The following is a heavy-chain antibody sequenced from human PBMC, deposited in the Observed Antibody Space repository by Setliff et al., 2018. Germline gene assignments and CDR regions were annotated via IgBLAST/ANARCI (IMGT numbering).Heavy chain of an antibody. J-gene: IGHJ4*02. D-gene: IGHD2-15*01. CDR3: ARDGAYCSGGSCYSFDY. CDR2: IIPLLETA. CDR1: GDTFSTYA. Sequence: ASVKVSCKASGDTFSTYALSWVRQAPGQGLEWMGGIIPLLETAKYAQKFQGRVTITADKSTNTGYMELSSLRSEDTAMYYCARDGAYCSGGSCYSFDYWGPGTPVTVSS. V-gene: IGHV1-69*06.